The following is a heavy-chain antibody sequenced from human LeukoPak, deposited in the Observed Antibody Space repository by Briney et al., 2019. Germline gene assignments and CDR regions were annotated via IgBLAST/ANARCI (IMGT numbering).Heavy chain of an antibody. Sequence: GGSLRLSCAASGFSVRSHGMHWVRQAPGKGLEWVAVIWSDGSNKYYADSVKGRFTISRDNSKNTWYLQMNSLRAEDTAMYYCAKDDYYYEIGYWGQGTLVTVSS. CDR1: GFSVRSHG. J-gene: IGHJ4*02. CDR3: AKDDYYYEIGY. D-gene: IGHD3-22*01. CDR2: IWSDGSNK. V-gene: IGHV3-33*06.